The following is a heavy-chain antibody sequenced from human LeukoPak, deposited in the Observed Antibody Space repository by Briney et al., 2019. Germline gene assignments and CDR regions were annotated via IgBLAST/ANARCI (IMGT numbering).Heavy chain of an antibody. CDR2: ISSSGSTI. CDR3: ARDDRDFDSSGYYPYYFDY. V-gene: IGHV3-11*01. J-gene: IGHJ4*02. CDR1: GFTFSDYY. Sequence: GGSLRLSCAASGFTFSDYYMSWIRQAPGKGLEWVSYISSSGSTIYYADSVKGRFTISRDNAKNSLYLQMNSLRAEDTAVYYCARDDRDFDSSGYYPYYFDYWGQGTLLTVSS. D-gene: IGHD3-22*01.